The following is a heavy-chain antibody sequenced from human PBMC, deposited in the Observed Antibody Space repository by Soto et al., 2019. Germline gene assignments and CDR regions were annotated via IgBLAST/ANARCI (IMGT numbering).Heavy chain of an antibody. Sequence: GGSLRLSCAASGFTFSTYWMSWVRQTPGKGLEWVANINEDGSERYYVDSVKGRFTISRDNAKNSLYLQMNSLRGEDTAVYYCARKNARVRGAAHWFDHWAQETLVPVSS. CDR1: GFTFSTYW. CDR2: INEDGSER. CDR3: ARKNARVRGAAHWFDH. V-gene: IGHV3-7*05. D-gene: IGHD3-10*01. J-gene: IGHJ5*01.